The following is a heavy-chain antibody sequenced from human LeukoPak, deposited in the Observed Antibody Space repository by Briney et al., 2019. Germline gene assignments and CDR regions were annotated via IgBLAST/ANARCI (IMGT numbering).Heavy chain of an antibody. CDR2: INHSGST. Sequence: SETLSLTCAVYGGSFSGYYWSWIRQPPGKGLEWIGEINHSGSTNYNPSLKSRVTISVDRSKNQFSLKLSSVTAADTAVYYCARDRGRVATAGAFDIWGQGTMATVSS. D-gene: IGHD5-12*01. J-gene: IGHJ3*02. V-gene: IGHV4-34*01. CDR3: ARDRGRVATAGAFDI. CDR1: GGSFSGYY.